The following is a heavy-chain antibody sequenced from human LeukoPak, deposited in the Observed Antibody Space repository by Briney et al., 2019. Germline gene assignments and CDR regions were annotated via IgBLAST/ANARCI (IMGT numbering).Heavy chain of an antibody. CDR1: GFTFISYA. Sequence: GGCLRLSCSASGFTFISYAMNSLRQAPGKGLEWVSAISGSGGSTYYADSVKGRFTISRDNSKNTLYLQMNSLRAEATALSFCTNEQSTTHIYVAPKRFAHWGQETVVTVSS. CDR3: TNEQSTTHIYVAPKRFAH. CDR2: ISGSGGST. V-gene: IGHV3-23*01. D-gene: IGHD5/OR15-5a*01. J-gene: IGHJ5*02.